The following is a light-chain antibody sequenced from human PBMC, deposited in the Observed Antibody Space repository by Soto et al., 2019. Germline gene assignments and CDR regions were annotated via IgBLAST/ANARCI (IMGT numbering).Light chain of an antibody. J-gene: IGKJ1*01. CDR1: KSVSSY. Sequence: EIVLTQSPAPLSLSPGERATLSCRASKSVSSYLAWYQQKPGQAPRLLIYDASNRATGIPARFSGSGSGTDFTLTISSLEPEDFAVYYCQQRSNWPPRGTFGQGTKVEIK. CDR3: QQRSNWPPRGT. V-gene: IGKV3-11*01. CDR2: DAS.